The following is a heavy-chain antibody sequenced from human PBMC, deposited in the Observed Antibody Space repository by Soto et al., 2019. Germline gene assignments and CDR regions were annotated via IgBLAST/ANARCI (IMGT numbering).Heavy chain of an antibody. Sequence: PGESLKISCKGSGYSFTNHWIGWVRQMPGKGLEWMGIIYPDDSDTRYSPSFQGQVPISADKSINTAYLQWSSLKASDTAIYYCARRRGYGYYYFAMDVWGQGTTVTVSS. V-gene: IGHV5-51*01. J-gene: IGHJ6*02. D-gene: IGHD5-18*01. CDR3: ARRRGYGYYYFAMDV. CDR2: IYPDDSDT. CDR1: GYSFTNHW.